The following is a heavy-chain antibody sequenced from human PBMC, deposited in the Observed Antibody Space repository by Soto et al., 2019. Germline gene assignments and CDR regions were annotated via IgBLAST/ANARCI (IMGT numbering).Heavy chain of an antibody. J-gene: IGHJ4*02. CDR3: AHSSSRWPLGY. CDR1: GFLLSTSGVG. V-gene: IGHV2-5*02. CDR2: VYWDDDK. Sequence: QITLKESGPTLVKPTQTLTLTCTFSGFLLSTSGVGVVWLRQPPGKALEWLALVYWDDDKRYSPSLKSRLTITQDTSKNQVVLTMNNMDHVDTATYYCAHSSSRWPLGYWGQGALVTVSS. D-gene: IGHD4-17*01.